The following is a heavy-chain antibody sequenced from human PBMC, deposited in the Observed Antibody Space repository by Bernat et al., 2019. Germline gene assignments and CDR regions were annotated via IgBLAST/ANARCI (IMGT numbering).Heavy chain of an antibody. V-gene: IGHV3-48*02. CDR2: ISSSSSTI. D-gene: IGHD5-18*01. CDR3: ARASPVPGYSYGLFDY. Sequence: EVQLVESGGGLVQPGGSLRLSCAASGFTFSSYSMNWVRQAPGKGLEWVSYISSSSSTIYYADSVKGRFTISRDNAKNSLYLQMNSLSDEDTAVYYCARASPVPGYSYGLFDYWGQGTLVTVSS. J-gene: IGHJ4*02. CDR1: GFTFSSYS.